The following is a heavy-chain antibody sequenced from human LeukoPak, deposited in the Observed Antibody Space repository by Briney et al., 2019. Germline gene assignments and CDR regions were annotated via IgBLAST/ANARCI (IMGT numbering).Heavy chain of an antibody. D-gene: IGHD1-26*01. CDR1: GFTFSSYE. CDR3: ARDRWGYSYYYYGMDV. CDR2: ISSSGSTI. J-gene: IGHJ6*02. Sequence: GGSLRLSCAASGFTFSSYEMNWVRQAPGKGLEWVSYISSSGSTIYYADSVKGRFTISRDNAKNSLYLQMNSLRAEDTAVYYCARDRWGYSYYYYGMDVWGQGTTVTVS. V-gene: IGHV3-48*03.